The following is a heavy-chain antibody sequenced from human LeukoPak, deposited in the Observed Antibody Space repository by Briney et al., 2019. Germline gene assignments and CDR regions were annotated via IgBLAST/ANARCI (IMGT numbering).Heavy chain of an antibody. Sequence: PGGSLRLSRAASGFTFSSYAMNWVRQAPGKGLEWVSGMSGSGVSPYYADSVKGRFTMSRDNSKNTMYLQMNSLRLEDTAVYYCVGEVGPRDFGNWGQGTLVTVSS. CDR1: GFTFSSYA. CDR3: VGEVGPRDFGN. J-gene: IGHJ4*02. CDR2: MSGSGVSP. V-gene: IGHV3-23*01. D-gene: IGHD3-16*01.